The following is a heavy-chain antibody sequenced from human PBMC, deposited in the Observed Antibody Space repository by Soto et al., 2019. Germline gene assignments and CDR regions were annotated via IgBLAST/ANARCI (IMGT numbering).Heavy chain of an antibody. Sequence: PSETLSLTCTVSGGSISSYDGSWIRQPPGKGLEWIGYIYYSGSTNYNPSLKSRVTISVDTSKNQFSLKLSSVTDADTAVYYCARDDGAQFDFWGQGSLVTVSS. CDR1: GGSISSYD. V-gene: IGHV4-59*12. J-gene: IGHJ4*02. CDR3: ARDDGAQFDF. CDR2: IYYSGST.